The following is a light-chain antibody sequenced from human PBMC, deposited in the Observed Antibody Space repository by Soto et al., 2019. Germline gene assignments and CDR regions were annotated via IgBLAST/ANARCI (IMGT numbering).Light chain of an antibody. V-gene: IGKV3-15*01. Sequence: EILLTQSPATLSVSPGERATLSCRASQSVSSDLAWYHQTPGQPPRLLIYDTSTRATGIPARFSGMWSGTECTLAISRLQSEDFEVYYCQQYNKWPLTFGGGTKVDI. J-gene: IGKJ4*01. CDR3: QQYNKWPLT. CDR2: DTS. CDR1: QSVSSD.